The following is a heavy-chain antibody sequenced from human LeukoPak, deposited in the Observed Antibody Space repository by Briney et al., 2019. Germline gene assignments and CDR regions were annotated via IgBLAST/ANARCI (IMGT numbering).Heavy chain of an antibody. CDR2: IYSSRS. CDR3: ARGQYCSGGSCLLDY. Sequence: SETLSLTCTVSGASISSHYWSWIRQPAGKGLEWIGRIYSSRSIYNPSLKSRVTMSVDTSKNQFSLKLSSVTAADTAVYYCARGQYCSGGSCLLDYWGQGTLVTVSS. J-gene: IGHJ4*02. V-gene: IGHV4-4*07. D-gene: IGHD2-15*01. CDR1: GASISSHY.